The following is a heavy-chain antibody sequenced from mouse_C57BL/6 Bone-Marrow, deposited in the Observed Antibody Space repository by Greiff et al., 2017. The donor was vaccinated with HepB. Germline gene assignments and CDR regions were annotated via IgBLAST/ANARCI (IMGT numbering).Heavy chain of an antibody. CDR1: GFTFSSYA. Sequence: EVKVVESGGGLVKPGGSLKLSCAASGFTFSSYAMSWVRQTPEKRLEWVATISDGGSYTYYPDNVKGRFTISRDNAKNNLYLQMSHLKSEDTAMYYCARSHYCGSSGFAYWGQGTLVTVSA. CDR3: ARSHYCGSSGFAY. V-gene: IGHV5-4*03. J-gene: IGHJ3*01. CDR2: ISDGGSYT. D-gene: IGHD1-1*01.